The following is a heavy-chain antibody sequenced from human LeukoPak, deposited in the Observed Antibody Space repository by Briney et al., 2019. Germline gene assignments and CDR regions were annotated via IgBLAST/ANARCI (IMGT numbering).Heavy chain of an antibody. D-gene: IGHD3-22*01. CDR3: AKGTGDSSGYHGY. V-gene: IGHV3-23*01. CDR1: GFTFSSYG. Sequence: GGSLRLSCAASGFTFSSYGMSWVRQAPGKGLEWVSAISGSGGSTYHADSVKGRFTISRDNSKNTLYLQMNSLRAEDTAVYYCAKGTGDSSGYHGYWGQGTLVTVSS. J-gene: IGHJ4*02. CDR2: ISGSGGST.